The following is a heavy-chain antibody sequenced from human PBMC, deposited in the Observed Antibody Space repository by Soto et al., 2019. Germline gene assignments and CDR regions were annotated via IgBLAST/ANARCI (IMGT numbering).Heavy chain of an antibody. CDR1: GYTFTSYG. Sequence: ASVKVSCKASGYTFTSYGISWVRQAPGQGLEWMGWISAYNGNTNYAQKLQGRVTMTTDTSTGTAYMELRSLRSDDTAVYYCARDKDCTNGVCYTYGYWGQGTLVTVSS. V-gene: IGHV1-18*01. CDR2: ISAYNGNT. D-gene: IGHD2-8*01. CDR3: ARDKDCTNGVCYTYGY. J-gene: IGHJ4*02.